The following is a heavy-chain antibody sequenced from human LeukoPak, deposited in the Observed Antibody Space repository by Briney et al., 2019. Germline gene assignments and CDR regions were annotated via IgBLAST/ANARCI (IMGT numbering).Heavy chain of an antibody. CDR3: ARVGLIAVDLDY. CDR2: IYYSGST. V-gene: IGHV4-39*01. CDR1: GFTFSSYW. D-gene: IGHD6-19*01. J-gene: IGHJ4*02. Sequence: GSLRLSCAASGFTFSSYWMSWVRHAPGKGLEWIGSIYYSGSTYYNPSLKSRVTISVDTSKNQFSLKLSSVTAADTAVYYCARVGLIAVDLDYWGQGTLVTVSS.